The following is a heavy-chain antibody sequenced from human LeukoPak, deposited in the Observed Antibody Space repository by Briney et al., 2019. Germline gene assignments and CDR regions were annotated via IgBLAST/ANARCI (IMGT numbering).Heavy chain of an antibody. V-gene: IGHV4-34*01. CDR3: ARELYSGSYYPYYFDY. Sequence: SETLSLTCAVYGGSFSGYYWSWIRQPPGKGLEWIGEINHSGSTNYNPSLKSRVTISVDTSKNQFSLKLTSMTAADTAVYYCARELYSGSYYPYYFDYWGQGTLVTVSS. D-gene: IGHD1-26*01. CDR2: INHSGST. CDR1: GGSFSGYY. J-gene: IGHJ4*02.